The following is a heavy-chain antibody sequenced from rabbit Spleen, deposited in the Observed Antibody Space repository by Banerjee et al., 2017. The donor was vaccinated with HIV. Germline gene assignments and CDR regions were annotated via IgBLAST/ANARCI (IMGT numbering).Heavy chain of an antibody. CDR2: IDTGSSGFT. V-gene: IGHV1S40*01. Sequence: QSLEESGGGLVKPGASLTLTCKASGLDFSGDSYDSYMCWVRQAPGKGLEWIACIDTGSSGFTYFASWAKGRFTISKTSSTTVTLQVTSLTAADTATYFCARDSGTSFSSYGMDLWGQGTLVTVS. CDR1: GLDFSGDSY. J-gene: IGHJ6*01. D-gene: IGHD8-1*01. CDR3: ARDSGTSFSSYGMDL.